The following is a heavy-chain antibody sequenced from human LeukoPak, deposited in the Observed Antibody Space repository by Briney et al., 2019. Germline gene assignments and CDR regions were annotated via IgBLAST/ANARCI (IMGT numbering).Heavy chain of an antibody. D-gene: IGHD3-22*01. V-gene: IGHV3-30*02. Sequence: GGSLRLSCAASGFTFSSYGMHWVRRAPGKGLEWVAFIRYDGSNKYYADSVKGRFTISRDNSKNTLYLQMNSLRAEDTAVYYCASLYYYDSSGYNLDYWGQGTLVTASS. CDR3: ASLYYYDSSGYNLDY. CDR2: IRYDGSNK. CDR1: GFTFSSYG. J-gene: IGHJ4*02.